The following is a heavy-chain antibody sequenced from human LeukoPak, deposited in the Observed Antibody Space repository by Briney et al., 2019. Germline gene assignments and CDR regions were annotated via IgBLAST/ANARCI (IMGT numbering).Heavy chain of an antibody. V-gene: IGHV3-30*03. Sequence: GGSLRLSCAASGFTFSSYGMHWVRQAPGKGLEWVAVISYDGSNKYYADSVKGRFTISRDNSKNTLYLQMNSLRAEDTAVYYCARDANMGVYDFDYWGQGTLVTVSS. CDR1: GFTFSSYG. D-gene: IGHD6-6*01. J-gene: IGHJ4*02. CDR3: ARDANMGVYDFDY. CDR2: ISYDGSNK.